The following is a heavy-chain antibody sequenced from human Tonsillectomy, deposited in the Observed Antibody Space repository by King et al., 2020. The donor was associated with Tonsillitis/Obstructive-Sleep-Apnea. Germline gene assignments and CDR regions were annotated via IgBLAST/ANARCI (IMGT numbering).Heavy chain of an antibody. CDR1: GFTFSNAW. CDR3: TKALRFLGWWIDAFDI. V-gene: IGHV3-15*01. Sequence: VQLVESGGGLVKPGGSLRLSCAASGFTFSNAWMSWVRQAPGKGLEWVGRIKSKTDGGTTDYAAPVKGRFTISRDDSKNTLYLQMNSLKTEDTAVYYCTKALRFLGWWIDAFDIWGQGGMVAVSS. D-gene: IGHD3/OR15-3a*01. J-gene: IGHJ3*02. CDR2: IKSKTDGGTT.